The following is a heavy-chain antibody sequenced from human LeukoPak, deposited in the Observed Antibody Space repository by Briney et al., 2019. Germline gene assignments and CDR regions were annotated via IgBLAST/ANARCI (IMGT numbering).Heavy chain of an antibody. V-gene: IGHV3-21*01. CDR1: GFTFSSYG. CDR3: ARNKINTVTTGWYFDL. Sequence: PGGSLRLSCAASGFTFSSYGMNWVRQAPGKGLEWVSFVSIGGTYIYYADSVEGRFTISRDDAKNSLYPQMNSLTAEDTAEYYCARNKINTVTTGWYFDLWGRGTLVTVSS. CDR2: VSIGGTYI. D-gene: IGHD4-17*01. J-gene: IGHJ2*01.